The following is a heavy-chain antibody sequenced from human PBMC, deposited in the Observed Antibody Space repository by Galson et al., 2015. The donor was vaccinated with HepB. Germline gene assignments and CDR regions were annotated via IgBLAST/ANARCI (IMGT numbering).Heavy chain of an antibody. J-gene: IGHJ4*02. CDR1: GFAFSSCA. D-gene: IGHD6-19*01. CDR3: ARHSSCWYGGGYLDW. CDR2: ISYDGSNK. Sequence: SLRLSCAASGFAFSSCAMHWVRQAPGKGLEWVAVISYDGSNKYYADSVRGRFTVSRDNSKNTLYLQMNSLRAEDTAVYYCARHSSCWYGGGYLDWGGEGTLVTVSS. V-gene: IGHV3-30*04.